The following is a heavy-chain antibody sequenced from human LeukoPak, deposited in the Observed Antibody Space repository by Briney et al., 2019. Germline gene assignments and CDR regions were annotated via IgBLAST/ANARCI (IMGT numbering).Heavy chain of an antibody. CDR3: ATERSSGWLFDY. CDR2: INPNSGGT. V-gene: IGHV1-2*02. J-gene: IGHJ4*02. CDR1: GYTFTGYY. D-gene: IGHD6-19*01. Sequence: ASVKVSCKASGYTFTGYYMHWVRQAPGQGLEWMGWINPNSGGTNYAQKFQGRVTMTEDTSTDTAYMELSSLRSEDTAVYYCATERSSGWLFDYWGQGTLVTVSS.